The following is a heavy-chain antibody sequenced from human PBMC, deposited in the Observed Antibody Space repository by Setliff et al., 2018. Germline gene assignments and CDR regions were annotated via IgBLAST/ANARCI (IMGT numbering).Heavy chain of an antibody. CDR2: INAGNGNT. D-gene: IGHD3-22*01. Sequence: GASVKVSCKASGYTFTSYAMHWVRQAPGQRLGWMGWINAGNGNTKYSQKFQGRVTITRDTSASTAYMELSSLRSEDTAVYYCASSFSSYYDSSGYPLGAFDIWGQGTMVTVSS. V-gene: IGHV1-3*01. CDR3: ASSFSSYYDSSGYPLGAFDI. J-gene: IGHJ3*02. CDR1: GYTFTSYA.